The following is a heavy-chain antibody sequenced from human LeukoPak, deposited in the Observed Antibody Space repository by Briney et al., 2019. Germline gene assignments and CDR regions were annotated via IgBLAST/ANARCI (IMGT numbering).Heavy chain of an antibody. CDR1: GFSFSSYW. CDR2: IKQDGSEK. J-gene: IGHJ4*02. CDR3: ARATTTVTTFDY. V-gene: IGHV3-7*01. Sequence: GGSLRLSCAASGFSFSSYWMTWVRQAPGKGLEWVANIKQDGSEKYYVDSVKGRFTISRDNAKNLLYLQMNSLRAEDTAVYYCARATTTVTTFDYWGQGTLVTVSS. D-gene: IGHD4-17*01.